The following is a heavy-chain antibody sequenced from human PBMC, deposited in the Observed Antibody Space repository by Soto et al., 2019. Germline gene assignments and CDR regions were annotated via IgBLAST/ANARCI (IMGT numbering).Heavy chain of an antibody. CDR1: GGSISSYY. CDR2: IYYSGST. V-gene: IGHV4-59*13. Sequence: PSETLSLTCPVSGGSISSYYWSWIRQPPGKGLDYIGYIYYSGSTNSNPSLKSRVTISVDTTKNQFSLRLSSVTAADTAVYYCARGYQGSGYIAFDIWGQGTMVTVSS. D-gene: IGHD3-3*01. J-gene: IGHJ3*02. CDR3: ARGYQGSGYIAFDI.